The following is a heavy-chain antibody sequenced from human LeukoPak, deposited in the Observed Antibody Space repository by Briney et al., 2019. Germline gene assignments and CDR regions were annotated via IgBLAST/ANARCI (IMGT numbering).Heavy chain of an antibody. J-gene: IGHJ4*02. CDR1: GGSISSYY. D-gene: IGHD2-15*01. Sequence: SETLSLTCTVSGGSISSYYWSWIRQPPGKGLEWIGYIYYSGSTNYNPSLKSRVTISVDTSKNQFSLKLSFVTAADTAVYYCASLNMAYSLDYWGQGTLVTVSS. CDR2: IYYSGST. V-gene: IGHV4-59*01. CDR3: ASLNMAYSLDY.